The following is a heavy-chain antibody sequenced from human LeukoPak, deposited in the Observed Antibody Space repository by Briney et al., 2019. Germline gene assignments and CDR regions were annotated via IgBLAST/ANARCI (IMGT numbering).Heavy chain of an antibody. Sequence: PGESLKISCQGSGYSFTSYWIGWVRQMPGKGLEWMGIIYPGDSDTRYGPSFQGQVTISADKSISTAYLQWSSLKASDTAMYYCARQAVPVAKYFQHWGQGTLVTVSS. V-gene: IGHV5-51*01. J-gene: IGHJ1*01. CDR1: GYSFTSYW. CDR3: ARQAVPVAKYFQH. D-gene: IGHD2-2*01. CDR2: IYPGDSDT.